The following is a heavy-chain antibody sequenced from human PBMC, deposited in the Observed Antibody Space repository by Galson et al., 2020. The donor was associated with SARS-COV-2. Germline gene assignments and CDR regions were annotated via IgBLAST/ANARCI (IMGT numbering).Heavy chain of an antibody. J-gene: IGHJ2*01. Sequence: GGSLRLSRAASGFTFDDYAMHWVRQAPGKGLEWVSGISWNSGSIGYADSVKGRFTISRDNAKNSLYLQMNSLRAEDTALYYCAKDFSYGDYVFDLWGRGTLVTVSS. CDR3: AKDFSYGDYVFDL. CDR2: ISWNSGSI. CDR1: GFTFDDYA. V-gene: IGHV3-9*01. D-gene: IGHD4-17*01.